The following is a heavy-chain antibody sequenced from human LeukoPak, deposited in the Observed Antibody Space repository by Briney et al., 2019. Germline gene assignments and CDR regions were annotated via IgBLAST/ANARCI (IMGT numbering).Heavy chain of an antibody. D-gene: IGHD4-17*01. CDR2: ISTYNGNT. V-gene: IGHV1-18*01. Sequence: ASVKVSCKASGYTFTDYGINWVRQAPGQGLEWMGWISTYNGNTNYAQELQGRVTMTEDTSTDTAYMELSSLRSEDTAVYYCATAPTTDDAFDIWGQGTMVTVSS. CDR1: GYTFTDYG. CDR3: ATAPTTDDAFDI. J-gene: IGHJ3*02.